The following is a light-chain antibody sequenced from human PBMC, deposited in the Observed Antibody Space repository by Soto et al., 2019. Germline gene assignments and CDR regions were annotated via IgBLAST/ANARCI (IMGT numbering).Light chain of an antibody. Sequence: DIQMTQSPSSLSASVGDRVTITCRASQSISTYLNWYQQKPGKAPKLLIYAASSLQSGVPSRFSGSGSGTDFSLTISSLQPEDFATYYCQQTSSTPPTFGQGTNVEIK. CDR2: AAS. J-gene: IGKJ1*01. V-gene: IGKV1-39*01. CDR3: QQTSSTPPT. CDR1: QSISTY.